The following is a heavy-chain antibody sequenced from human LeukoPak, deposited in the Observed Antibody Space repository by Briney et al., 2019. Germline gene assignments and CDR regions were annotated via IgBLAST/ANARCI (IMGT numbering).Heavy chain of an antibody. CDR3: AKLLGTATRYDY. D-gene: IGHD1-7*01. Sequence: GGSLRLSCVTSGFTFSSSWMRWVRQAPGKGLEWVASINPDGSTRHHVDSLKGRFTISRDNAKKSLFLQMGALRAEDTAVYFCAKLLGTATRYDYWGLGTLVIVSS. J-gene: IGHJ4*02. CDR2: INPDGSTR. V-gene: IGHV3-7*01. CDR1: GFTFSSSW.